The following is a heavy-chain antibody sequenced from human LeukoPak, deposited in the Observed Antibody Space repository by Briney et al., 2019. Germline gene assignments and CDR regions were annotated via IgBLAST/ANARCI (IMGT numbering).Heavy chain of an antibody. D-gene: IGHD2-2*01. CDR1: GYTFTGYY. CDR2: INPNSGGT. J-gene: IGHJ6*03. Sequence: ASVKVACKASGYTFTGYYMHWVRQAPGQGLEWMGWINPNSGGTNYAQKFQGRVTMTRDTSISTAYMELSRLRSDDTAVYYCASRGGYCSSTSCHPPYEAMVTYHYYYYMDVWGKGTTVTVSS. V-gene: IGHV1-2*02. CDR3: ASRGGYCSSTSCHPPYEAMVTYHYYYYMDV.